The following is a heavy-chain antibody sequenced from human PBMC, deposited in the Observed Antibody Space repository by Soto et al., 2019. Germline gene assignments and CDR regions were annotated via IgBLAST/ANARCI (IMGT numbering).Heavy chain of an antibody. D-gene: IGHD2-15*01. J-gene: IGHJ4*02. CDR2: IYSGGST. CDR1: GFTVSSNY. CDR3: ATVISCARGGSRYSEGTSDY. Sequence: GGSLILSCAASGFTVSSNYMSWVRQAPGKGLEWVSVIYSGGSTHYADSVKGRFTISRDNSKNTLYLQMNSLRAEDTAVYYCATVISCARGGSRYSEGTSDYWGQGTLVTVSS. V-gene: IGHV3-66*01.